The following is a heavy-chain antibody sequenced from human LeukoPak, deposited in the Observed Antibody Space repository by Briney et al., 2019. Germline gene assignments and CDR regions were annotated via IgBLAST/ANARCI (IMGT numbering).Heavy chain of an antibody. Sequence: GGSLRLSCAASGFTFSSYWMHWVRQAPGRGLVWVSRIISDGSSTIYADSVKGRFNISRDNAKNTLYLQMNSLRAEDTAVYYCARDWGGYGPTSHDYWGQGTLVTVSS. J-gene: IGHJ4*02. CDR2: IISDGSST. V-gene: IGHV3-74*01. CDR1: GFTFSSYW. D-gene: IGHD3-16*01. CDR3: ARDWGGYGPTSHDY.